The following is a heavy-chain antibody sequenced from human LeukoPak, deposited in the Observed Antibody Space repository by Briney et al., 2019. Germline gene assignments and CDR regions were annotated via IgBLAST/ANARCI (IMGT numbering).Heavy chain of an antibody. CDR1: GFTFSSYW. V-gene: IGHV3-74*01. CDR3: AREGVGYYFDY. Sequence: GGSLRLSCAASGFTFSSYWMHWVRQAPGKGLVWVSRIDSDGSRISHGDSVKGRFTISRDNAKNTLYLQMNSLRAEDTAVYYCAREGVGYYFDYWGQGTLVTVSS. J-gene: IGHJ4*02. CDR2: IDSDGSRI. D-gene: IGHD1-26*01.